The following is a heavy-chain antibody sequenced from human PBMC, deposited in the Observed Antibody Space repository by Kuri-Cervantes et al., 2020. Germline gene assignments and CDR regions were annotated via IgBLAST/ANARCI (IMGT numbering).Heavy chain of an antibody. V-gene: IGHV3-9*01. J-gene: IGHJ4*02. D-gene: IGHD2-2*01. Sequence: LSLTCAASGFTFDDYAMHWVRQAPGKGLEWVSGISWNSGSIGYADSVKGRFTISRDNAKNSLYLQMNSLRAEDTALYYCAKGVGYQVNCFDYWGQGTLVTVSS. CDR1: GFTFDDYA. CDR3: AKGVGYQVNCFDY. CDR2: ISWNSGSI.